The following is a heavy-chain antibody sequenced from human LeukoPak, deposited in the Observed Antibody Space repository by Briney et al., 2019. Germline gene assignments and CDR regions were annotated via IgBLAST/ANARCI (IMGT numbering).Heavy chain of an antibody. CDR3: ARGDSSSWYYFDF. Sequence: NPSETLSLTCTVSGGSISDYYWSWIRQLAGKGLEWIGRIYSSGSTNYNPSLKSQLTMSVDTSKNQFSLKLNSVTAADTAVYYCARGDSSSWYYFDFWGQGTLVTVSS. J-gene: IGHJ4*02. CDR2: IYSSGST. CDR1: GGSISDYY. V-gene: IGHV4-4*07. D-gene: IGHD6-13*01.